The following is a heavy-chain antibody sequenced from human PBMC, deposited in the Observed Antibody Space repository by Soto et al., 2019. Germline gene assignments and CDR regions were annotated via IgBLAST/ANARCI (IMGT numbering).Heavy chain of an antibody. CDR2: ISYDGSTE. CDR1: GFTFSNFA. V-gene: IGHV3-33*05. J-gene: IGHJ4*02. CDR3: ARYSNSDY. D-gene: IGHD4-4*01. Sequence: GGSLRLSCATSGFTFSNFAMHWVRQAPGKGLEWVATISYDGSTEHYVDSVKGRFTISRDNAKNSLYLQLNSLRAEDTAVYYCARYSNSDYWGQGTLVTVSS.